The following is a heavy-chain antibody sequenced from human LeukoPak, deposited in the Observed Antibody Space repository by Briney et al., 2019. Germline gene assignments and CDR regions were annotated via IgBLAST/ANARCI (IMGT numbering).Heavy chain of an antibody. CDR2: TSDSGNT. CDR3: AKDEYYYDSSGYYDAFDI. D-gene: IGHD3-22*01. J-gene: IGHJ3*02. CDR1: GFTLSSYA. V-gene: IGHV3-23*01. Sequence: GGSLRLSCAASGFTLSSYAMSWVRQAPGKGREWVSATSDSGNTYHADSVKGRFTISRDSSKNTLFLQMNRLRPEDAAVYYCAKDEYYYDSSGYYDAFDIWGQGTMVTVSS.